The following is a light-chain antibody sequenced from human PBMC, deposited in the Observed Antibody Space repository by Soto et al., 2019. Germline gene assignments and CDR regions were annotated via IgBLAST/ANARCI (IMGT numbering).Light chain of an antibody. J-gene: IGLJ3*02. CDR3: QTWGTGIWV. CDR2: EVT. CDR1: NRDVGGYNY. Sequence: QSVLAQPASVSGSPGQSITISCAGTNRDVGGYNYVSWYQQYPGKAPKLIIYEVTYRPSGVSNRFSGSKSGNTASLTISGLQAEDEADYYCQTWGTGIWVFGGGTKVTVL. V-gene: IGLV2-14*01.